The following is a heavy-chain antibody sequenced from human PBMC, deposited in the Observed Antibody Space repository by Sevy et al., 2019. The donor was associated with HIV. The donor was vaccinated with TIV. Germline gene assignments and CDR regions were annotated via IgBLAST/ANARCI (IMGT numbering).Heavy chain of an antibody. CDR3: ANAYSGSYSHSYLYALDV. J-gene: IGHJ6*02. CDR1: GFSFSYHG. CDR2: ISHDGINE. V-gene: IGHV3-30*18. D-gene: IGHD1-26*01. Sequence: LRLSCIGSGFSFSYHGIHWVRQSPGKGLDWVALISHDGINEYYADSVKGRFTISRDNSKNTVYLEMNSLRNEDTAIYFCANAYSGSYSHSYLYALDVWGQGTTVTVSS.